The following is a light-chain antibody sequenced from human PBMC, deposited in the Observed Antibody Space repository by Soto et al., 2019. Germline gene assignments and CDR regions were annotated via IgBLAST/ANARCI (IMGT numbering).Light chain of an antibody. J-gene: IGKJ1*01. V-gene: IGKV3-11*01. CDR2: DAS. CDR3: QQRYNSWT. CDR1: QSVSSY. Sequence: EIVLTQSPGTLSLSPGRRATLSCRASQSVSSYLAWYQQKPGRAPRLLIYDASNRATGIPARFSGGGSGTDFTLTISSLEPEDFAVYYCQQRYNSWTFGQGTKVDIK.